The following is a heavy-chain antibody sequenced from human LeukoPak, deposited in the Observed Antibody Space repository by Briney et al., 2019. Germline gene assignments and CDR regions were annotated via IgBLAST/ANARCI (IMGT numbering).Heavy chain of an antibody. D-gene: IGHD3-10*01. CDR1: GYSISSGYY. CDR3: ARVGTLIWFGELSGSDY. J-gene: IGHJ4*02. V-gene: IGHV4-38-2*02. CDR2: IYHSGST. Sequence: PSETLSLTCTVSGYSISSGYYWGWIRQPPGKGLEWIGSIYHSGSTYYNPSLKSRVTISVDTSKNQFSLKLSSVTAADTAVYYCARVGTLIWFGELSGSDYWGQGTLVTVSS.